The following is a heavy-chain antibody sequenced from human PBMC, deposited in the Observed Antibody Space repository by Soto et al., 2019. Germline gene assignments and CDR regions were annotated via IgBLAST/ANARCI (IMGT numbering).Heavy chain of an antibody. J-gene: IGHJ4*02. CDR1: GGSISSNNW. V-gene: IGHV4-4*02. Sequence: SANLSLTCAVSGGSISSNNWWSWVRQSPGKGLGWIGVFYHSGSTNYNPPLKSRVTISVDTSKNQFSLKLGSGTAADTAVYYCAKVRSIAASGTCEYWGQGNLFTV. D-gene: IGHD6-13*01. CDR2: FYHSGST. CDR3: AKVRSIAASGTCEY.